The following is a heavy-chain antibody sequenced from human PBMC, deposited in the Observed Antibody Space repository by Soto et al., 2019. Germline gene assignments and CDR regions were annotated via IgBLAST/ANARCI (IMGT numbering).Heavy chain of an antibody. CDR1: GFSLTTRGPG. CDR3: THTDSYGSWYFGS. D-gene: IGHD3-10*01. CDR2: IYWDDDK. Sequence: QITLKESGPTLVKPTQTLTLTCTFSGFSLTTRGPGVGWIRQPPGKALEWLALIYWDDDKRYSPSLKNRPTITKSTAKTQVVLTLTNLAPVDTATYYCTHTDSYGSWYFGSWGLGTLVTVSS. J-gene: IGHJ4*02. V-gene: IGHV2-5*02.